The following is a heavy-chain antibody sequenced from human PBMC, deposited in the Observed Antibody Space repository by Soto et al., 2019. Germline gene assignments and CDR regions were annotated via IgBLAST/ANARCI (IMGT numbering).Heavy chain of an antibody. CDR2: ISGYNVNT. D-gene: IGHD3-3*01. CDR1: GYTFTDYA. CDR3: ARIRSRSGPDY. J-gene: IGHJ4*02. V-gene: IGHV1-18*01. Sequence: QVQLVQSGAEVKQPGASVKVSCKTSGYTFTDYAITWVRQAPGQGLEWVGWISGYNVNTNYAQKLQGRVTMTKDTSTTTAYMELRSLRSDDTAVYYCARIRSRSGPDYWCQGTLVTVSS.